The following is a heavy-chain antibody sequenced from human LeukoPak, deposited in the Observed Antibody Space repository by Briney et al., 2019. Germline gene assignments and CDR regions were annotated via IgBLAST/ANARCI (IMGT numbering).Heavy chain of an antibody. CDR3: ARADRLDGAPYLIGP. CDR2: INPNSGGT. CDR1: GYIFTDYY. D-gene: IGHD2-21*01. J-gene: IGHJ5*02. V-gene: IGHV1/OR15-1*04. Sequence: ASVKVSCKASGYIFTDYYMHWVRQAPGQELGWMGRINPNSGGTNYAQKFQGRVTMTRDTSITTVYMEVRWLTSDDTAIYYCARADRLDGAPYLIGPWGQGTLVTVSS.